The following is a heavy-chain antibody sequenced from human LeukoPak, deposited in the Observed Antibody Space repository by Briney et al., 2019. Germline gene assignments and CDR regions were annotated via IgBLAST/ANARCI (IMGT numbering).Heavy chain of an antibody. D-gene: IGHD2-2*01. CDR3: ASQESSTSYYFDY. CDR1: GGFFSGYY. CDR2: INHSGST. Sequence: SETLSLTCAVYGGFFSGYYWSWIREPPGKGLEWIGEINHSGSTNYDPSLKSRVTISVDTSKNQFSLKLSSVTAADTAVYYCASQESSTSYYFDYWGQGTLVTVSS. V-gene: IGHV4-34*01. J-gene: IGHJ4*02.